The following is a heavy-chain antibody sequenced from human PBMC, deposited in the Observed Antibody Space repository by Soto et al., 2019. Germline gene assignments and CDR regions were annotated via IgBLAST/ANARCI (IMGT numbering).Heavy chain of an antibody. V-gene: IGHV3-64*01. CDR1: GFTFSSYA. J-gene: IGHJ6*04. Sequence: GGSLRLSCAASGFTFSSYAMHWVRQAPGKGLEYVSAISSNGGSTYYANSVKGRFTISRDNSKNTLYLQMGSLRAEDMAVYYCASGRAWSGYSEMDVWAKGTAVTVSA. CDR3: ASGRAWSGYSEMDV. CDR2: ISSNGGST. D-gene: IGHD3-3*01.